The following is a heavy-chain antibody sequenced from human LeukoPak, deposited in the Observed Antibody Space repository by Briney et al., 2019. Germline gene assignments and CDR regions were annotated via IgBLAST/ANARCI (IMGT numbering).Heavy chain of an antibody. CDR2: IYPGDSDT. V-gene: IGHV5-51*01. CDR3: ASRTPNWGSS. J-gene: IGHJ5*02. CDR1: GYSFTSNW. Sequence: GESLKISCKSSGYSFTSNWIGWVRQMPGKGLEWMGIIYPGDSDTKYSPSFQGQVTISADKSISTAYLQWSSLKASDTAMYYCASRTPNWGSSWGQRTLVTVSS. D-gene: IGHD7-27*01.